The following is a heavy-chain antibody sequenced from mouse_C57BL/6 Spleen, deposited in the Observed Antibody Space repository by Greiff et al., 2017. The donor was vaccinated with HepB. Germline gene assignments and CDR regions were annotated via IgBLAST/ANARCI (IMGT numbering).Heavy chain of an antibody. CDR2: INPNNGGT. J-gene: IGHJ3*01. CDR3: ARSLLYGYDGGFAY. D-gene: IGHD2-2*01. V-gene: IGHV1-26*01. Sequence: EVQLQQSGPELVKPGASVKISCKASGYTFTDYYMNWVKQSHGKSLEWIGDINPNNGGTSYNQKFKGKATLTVDKSSSTAYMELRSLTSEDSAVYYCARSLLYGYDGGFAYWGQGTLVTVSA. CDR1: GYTFTDYY.